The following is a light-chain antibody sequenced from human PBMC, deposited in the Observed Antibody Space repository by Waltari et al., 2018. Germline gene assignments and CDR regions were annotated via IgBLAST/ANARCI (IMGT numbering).Light chain of an antibody. V-gene: IGLV2-18*02. Sequence: QSALIQPPSVSGSPGQSVAIYCTGTSSDIGSYNFVSWYQQFPGTAPKLMIHEVTNRPSGVPDRFSGSKSGYTASLTISGLQPEDEADYYCSSYTTSSTVIFGGGTKLTVL. CDR3: SSYTTSSTVI. J-gene: IGLJ2*01. CDR2: EVT. CDR1: SSDIGSYNF.